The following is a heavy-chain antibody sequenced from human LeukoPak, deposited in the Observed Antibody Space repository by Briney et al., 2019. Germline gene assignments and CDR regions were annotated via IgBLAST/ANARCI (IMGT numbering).Heavy chain of an antibody. V-gene: IGHV4-4*07. J-gene: IGHJ6*03. Sequence: SETLTLTCTVSGGSISSYYWSWIRQPAGKGLEWIGRIYTSGSTNYNPSLKSRVTMSVDTSKNQFSLKLSSVTAADTTVYYCARDREVRGANHYYYYYYMDVWGKGTTVTVSS. CDR1: GGSISSYY. CDR2: IYTSGST. CDR3: ARDREVRGANHYYYYYYMDV. D-gene: IGHD3-10*01.